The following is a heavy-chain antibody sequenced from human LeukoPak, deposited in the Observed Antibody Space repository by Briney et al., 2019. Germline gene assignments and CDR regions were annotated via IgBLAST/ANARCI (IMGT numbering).Heavy chain of an antibody. CDR2: ISAYNGNT. Sequence: GASVKVSCKASGYTFTSYGISWVQQAPGQGLEWMGWISAYNGNTNYAQKLQGRVTMTTDTSTSTAYMELRSLRSDDTAVYYCARDPLEWSENYFDYWGQGTLVTVSS. V-gene: IGHV1-18*01. CDR3: ARDPLEWSENYFDY. D-gene: IGHD3-3*01. J-gene: IGHJ4*02. CDR1: GYTFTSYG.